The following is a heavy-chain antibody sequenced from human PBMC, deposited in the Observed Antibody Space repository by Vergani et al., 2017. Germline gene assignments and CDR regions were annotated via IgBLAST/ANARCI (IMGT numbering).Heavy chain of an antibody. Sequence: QVQLVASGGGLVRPGRSLRLSCAASGFIFSDYYMTWIRQTPGMGLEWLAHIIDGGETKMYAESLKGRFTVSRDNTKNLLILQMKTLKVDDTATYYCVIKQSPASLMDKPIDIWGQGTLVTVSS. CDR1: GFIFSDYY. V-gene: IGHV3-11*01. CDR2: IIDGGETK. CDR3: VIKQSPASLMDKPIDI. D-gene: IGHD1/OR15-1a*01. J-gene: IGHJ5*02.